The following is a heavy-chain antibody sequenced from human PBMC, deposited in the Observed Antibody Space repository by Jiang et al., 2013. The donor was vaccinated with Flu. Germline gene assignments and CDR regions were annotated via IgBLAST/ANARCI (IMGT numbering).Heavy chain of an antibody. V-gene: IGHV3-21*01. J-gene: IGHJ4*02. CDR3: ARDDSTSSPPHFDH. Sequence: QLVESGGNLVKPGGSLRLSCAASGFSFNTYDLNWVRQAPGKGLEWVSSISSSSRYIYYADSVKGRFTISRDDARNSLSLQMNSLRAEDTAVYYCARDDSTSSPPHFDHWGQGTLVTVSS. CDR2: ISSSSRYI. D-gene: IGHD2-2*01. CDR1: GFSFNTYD.